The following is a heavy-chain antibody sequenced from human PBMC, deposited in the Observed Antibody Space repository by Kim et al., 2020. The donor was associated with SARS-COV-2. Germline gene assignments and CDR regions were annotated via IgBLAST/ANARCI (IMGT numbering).Heavy chain of an antibody. J-gene: IGHJ4*02. Sequence: GGSLRLSCAASGFTVSSNYMSWVRQAPGKGLEWVSVIYSGGSTYYADSVKGRFTISRDNSKNTLYLQMNSLRAEDTAVYYCARHALGGIAVAGTEVAGVYWGQGTLVTVSS. D-gene: IGHD6-19*01. CDR2: IYSGGST. CDR1: GFTVSSNY. V-gene: IGHV3-53*01. CDR3: ARHALGGIAVAGTEVAGVY.